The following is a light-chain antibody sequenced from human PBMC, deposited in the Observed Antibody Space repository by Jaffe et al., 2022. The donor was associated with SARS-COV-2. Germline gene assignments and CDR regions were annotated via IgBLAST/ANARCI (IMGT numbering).Light chain of an antibody. J-gene: IGKJ5*01. CDR2: LAS. CDR3: LQHNAYPIT. CDR1: QDIGTN. V-gene: IGKV1-17*01. Sequence: DIQMTQSPSSLSASVGDRVTITCRASQDIGTNLGWFQQRPGKAPERLIYLASNLQSGVSSRFSGSKFETEFTLTISSLQPEDFATYFCLQHNAYPITFGQGTRLEIK.